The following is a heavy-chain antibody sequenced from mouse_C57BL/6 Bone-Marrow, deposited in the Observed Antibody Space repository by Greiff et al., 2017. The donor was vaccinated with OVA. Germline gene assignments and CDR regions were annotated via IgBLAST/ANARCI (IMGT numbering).Heavy chain of an antibody. V-gene: IGHV5-6*01. CDR2: ISSGGSYT. Sequence: EVHLVESGGDLVKPGGSLKLSCAASGFTFSSYGMSWVRQTPDKRLEWVATISSGGSYTYYPDSVKGRFTISRDNAKNTLYLQMSSLKSEDTAMYYCASPIYYYGSSYGFDVWGTGTTVTVSS. CDR3: ASPIYYYGSSYGFDV. D-gene: IGHD1-1*01. CDR1: GFTFSSYG. J-gene: IGHJ1*03.